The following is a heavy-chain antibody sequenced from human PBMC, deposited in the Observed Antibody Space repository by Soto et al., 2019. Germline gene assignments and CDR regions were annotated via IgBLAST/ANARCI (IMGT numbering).Heavy chain of an antibody. CDR3: ARSSRFLEWLLSPKWFDP. V-gene: IGHV4-34*01. CDR1: GGSFSGYY. J-gene: IGHJ5*02. Sequence: SETLSLTCAVYGGSFSGYYWSWIRQPPGKGLEWIGEINHSGSTNYNPSLKSRVTISVDTSKYQFSLKLSSVTAADTAVYYCARSSRFLEWLLSPKWFDPWGQGTLVTVSS. CDR2: INHSGST. D-gene: IGHD3-3*01.